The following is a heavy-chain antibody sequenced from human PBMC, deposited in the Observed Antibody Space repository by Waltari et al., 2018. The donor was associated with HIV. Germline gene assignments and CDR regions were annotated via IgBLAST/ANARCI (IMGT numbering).Heavy chain of an antibody. V-gene: IGHV4-38-2*01. CDR1: GYCISSGYY. Sequence: QVQLQESGPGLVKPSETLSLTCAVAGYCISSGYYWGWIRQSPGKGLEGLGNIHHSGGACYNPSLTTRVTISIDTSKKQFSLRLSSVTAADTAVFYCASWPLNGYGDFAIDNWGQGTLVTVSS. CDR2: IHHSGGA. CDR3: ASWPLNGYGDFAIDN. D-gene: IGHD3-10*01. J-gene: IGHJ4*02.